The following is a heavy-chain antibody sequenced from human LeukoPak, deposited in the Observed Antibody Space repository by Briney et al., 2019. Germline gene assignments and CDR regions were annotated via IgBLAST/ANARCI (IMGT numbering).Heavy chain of an antibody. CDR1: GGSISRYY. CDR2: IYTSGST. V-gene: IGHV4-4*07. D-gene: IGHD6-19*01. CDR3: ARVTSSGWLDP. Sequence: PSETLSLTCTVSGGSISRYYWSWIRQPAGKGLEWIGRIYTSGSTNYNPSLKSRVTMSVDTSKSQFSLKLSSVTAADTAVYYCARVTSSGWLDPWGQGTLVTVSS. J-gene: IGHJ5*02.